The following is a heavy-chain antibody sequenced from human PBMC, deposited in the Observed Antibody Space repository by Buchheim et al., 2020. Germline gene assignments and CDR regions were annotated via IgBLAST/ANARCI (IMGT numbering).Heavy chain of an antibody. D-gene: IGHD6-13*01. CDR3: AKSVAAAPKLLNWFDP. CDR2: ISYDGSNK. CDR1: GFTFSSYG. J-gene: IGHJ5*02. Sequence: QVQLVESGGGVVQPGRSLRLSCAASGFTFSSYGMHWVRQAPGKGLEWVAVISYDGSNKYYADSVKGRFTISRDNSQNTLYLQMNSLRAEDTAVYYCAKSVAAAPKLLNWFDPWGQGTL. V-gene: IGHV3-30*18.